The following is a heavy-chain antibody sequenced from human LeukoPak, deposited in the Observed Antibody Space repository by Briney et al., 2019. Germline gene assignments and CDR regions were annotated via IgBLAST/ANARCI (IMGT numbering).Heavy chain of an antibody. V-gene: IGHV1-46*01. Sequence: ASVKVSCKASGYAFTRHYVHWVRQAPGQGLEWMGLINPSGSSTIYAQKFRGRVTMTRDMSTSTDYMELSSLRSEDTAVYYCARDNSVGDYAWWFDPWGQGTLVTVSS. CDR1: GYAFTRHY. CDR3: ARDNSVGDYAWWFDP. CDR2: INPSGSST. D-gene: IGHD1-26*01. J-gene: IGHJ5*02.